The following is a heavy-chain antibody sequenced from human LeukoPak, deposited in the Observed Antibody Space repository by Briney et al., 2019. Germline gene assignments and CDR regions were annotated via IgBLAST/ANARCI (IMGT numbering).Heavy chain of an antibody. D-gene: IGHD3-9*01. CDR3: ARDSDWRKLGSWDY. CDR2: IYNSGST. Sequence: PSETLSLTCTVSGGSISSDNYSWSWIRQPAGKGLEWIGRIYNSGSTKYNPSLKSRVTVSVDTSKNQFSLQLNSVTAADTAMYYCARDSDWRKLGSWDYWGQGTLVTVSS. CDR1: GGSISSDNYS. J-gene: IGHJ4*02. V-gene: IGHV4-61*10.